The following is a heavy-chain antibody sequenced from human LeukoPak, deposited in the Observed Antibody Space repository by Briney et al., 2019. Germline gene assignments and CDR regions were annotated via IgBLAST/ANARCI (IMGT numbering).Heavy chain of an antibody. V-gene: IGHV3-66*01. Sequence: GGSLRLSCAASGLTVSRNFMSWVRQAPGKGLEWVSVMYRDGRTYYANSVKGRFTISRDNSKNTLYLQMNSLRPEDTALYYCAKEGDYYGSGSHRDAFDMRGQGTTVTVSS. CDR3: AKEGDYYGSGSHRDAFDM. CDR2: MYRDGRT. J-gene: IGHJ3*02. CDR1: GLTVSRNF. D-gene: IGHD3-10*01.